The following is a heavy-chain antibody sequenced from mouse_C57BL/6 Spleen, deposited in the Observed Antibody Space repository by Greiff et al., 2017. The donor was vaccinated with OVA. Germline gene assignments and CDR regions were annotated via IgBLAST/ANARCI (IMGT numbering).Heavy chain of an antibody. CDR2: INPSNGGT. D-gene: IGHD2-13*01. CDR1: GYTFTSYW. J-gene: IGHJ4*01. Sequence: QVQLQQPGTELVKPGASVKLSCKASGYTFTSYWMHWVKQRPGQGLEWIGNINPSNGGTNYNEKFKSKATLTVDKSSSTAYMQLSSLTSAESAVYDCARWMTEPWAMDYWGQGTSVTVSA. V-gene: IGHV1-53*01. CDR3: ARWMTEPWAMDY.